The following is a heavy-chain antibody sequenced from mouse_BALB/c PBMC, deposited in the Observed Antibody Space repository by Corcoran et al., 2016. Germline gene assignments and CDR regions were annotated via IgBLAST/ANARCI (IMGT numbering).Heavy chain of an antibody. D-gene: IGHD2-1*01. J-gene: IGHJ2*01. Sequence: EVQLQQSGPELVKPGASVKMSCKASGYTFTSYVIHWVKQKPGQGLEWIGYIYPYNDGIKYNEKFKGKATLTSDKSSSTAYMGLNSLTSEDSAVYYCAREVPGGNPFDYWDQGTTLAVSS. CDR2: IYPYNDGI. CDR3: AREVPGGNPFDY. V-gene: IGHV1S136*01. CDR1: GYTFTSYV.